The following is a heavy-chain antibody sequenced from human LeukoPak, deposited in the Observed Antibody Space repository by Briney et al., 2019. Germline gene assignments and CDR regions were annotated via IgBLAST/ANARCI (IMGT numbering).Heavy chain of an antibody. CDR1: GYTFTSYD. CDR2: MNPNSGNT. V-gene: IGHV1-8*03. J-gene: IGHJ3*02. Sequence: ASVKVSCKASGYTFTSYDINWVRQATGQGLEWMGWMNPNSGNTAYAQKFQGRVTITRNTSIRTAYMELSSLRSEDTAVYYCAREHTEAFDIWGQGIMVTVSS. CDR3: AREHTEAFDI.